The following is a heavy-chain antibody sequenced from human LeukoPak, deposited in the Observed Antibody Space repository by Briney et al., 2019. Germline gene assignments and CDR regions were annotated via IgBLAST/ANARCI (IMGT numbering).Heavy chain of an antibody. CDR2: ISSSSSYI. Sequence: GGSLRLSCAASGFTFSSYSMNWVRQAPGKGLEWVSSISSSSSYIYYADSVKGRFTISRDNAKNSLYLQMNSLGSDDTAVYYCARVVSTSGKFYMDVWGTGTTVTVSS. CDR1: GFTFSSYS. J-gene: IGHJ6*03. CDR3: ARVVSTSGKFYMDV. V-gene: IGHV3-21*01. D-gene: IGHD1-1*01.